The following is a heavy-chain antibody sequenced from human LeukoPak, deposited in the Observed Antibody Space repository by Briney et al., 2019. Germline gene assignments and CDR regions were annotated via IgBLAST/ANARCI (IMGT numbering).Heavy chain of an antibody. Sequence: QAGGSLRLSCAASGFTFSSYGMHWVRQAPGKGLEWVSAISGAGGTTYYADSVKGRFTISRDNSKNTLYLQMNTLRAEDTALYHCAKSEWYSSGYYSVWGQGTLVTVSS. CDR3: AKSEWYSSGYYSV. J-gene: IGHJ4*02. V-gene: IGHV3-23*01. D-gene: IGHD6-19*01. CDR2: ISGAGGTT. CDR1: GFTFSSYG.